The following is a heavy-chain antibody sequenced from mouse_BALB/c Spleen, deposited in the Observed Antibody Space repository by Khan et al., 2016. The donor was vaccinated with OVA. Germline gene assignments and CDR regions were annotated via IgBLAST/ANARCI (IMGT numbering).Heavy chain of an antibody. CDR2: ISYSGST. Sequence: EVQLQASGPGLVKPSQSLSLTCTVTGYSITSNYAWNWLRQFPGNKLEWMGYISYSGSTSYNPSLKSRISITRDTSKNQFFLQLSSVTTEDTATYCCARGNYYGYAMDYGGQGTSVTVSS. V-gene: IGHV3-2*02. J-gene: IGHJ4*01. CDR3: ARGNYYGYAMDY. CDR1: GYSITSNYA. D-gene: IGHD1-1*01.